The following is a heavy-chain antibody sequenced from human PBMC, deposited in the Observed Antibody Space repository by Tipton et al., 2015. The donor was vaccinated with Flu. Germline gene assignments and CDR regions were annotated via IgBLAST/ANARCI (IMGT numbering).Heavy chain of an antibody. CDR3: ARDRYGRRRVSGDEGGLFDY. CDR2: ISAYNGNT. Sequence: QLVQSGAEVKKPGASVKVSCKASGYTFTSYGISWVRQAPGQGLEWMGWISAYNGNTNYAQKLQGRVTMTTDTSTSTAYMELRSLRSEDTAVDYCARDRYGRRRVSGDEGGLFDYWGHGTLVTVSS. CDR1: GYTFTSYG. D-gene: IGHD4-17*01. V-gene: IGHV1-18*01. J-gene: IGHJ4*01.